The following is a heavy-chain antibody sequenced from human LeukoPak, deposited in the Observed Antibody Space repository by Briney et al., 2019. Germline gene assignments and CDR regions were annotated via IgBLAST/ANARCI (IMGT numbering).Heavy chain of an antibody. CDR1: GGSFSGYY. Sequence: SETLSLTCAVYGGSFSGYYWSWIRQPPGKGLEWIGEINHSGSTNYNPSLKSRVTISVDTSKNQFSLKLTSVTAADTALYYCAREGLLCGGDCYRDGFDIWGQGTLVTVSS. CDR2: INHSGST. J-gene: IGHJ3*02. CDR3: AREGLLCGGDCYRDGFDI. D-gene: IGHD2-21*02. V-gene: IGHV4-34*01.